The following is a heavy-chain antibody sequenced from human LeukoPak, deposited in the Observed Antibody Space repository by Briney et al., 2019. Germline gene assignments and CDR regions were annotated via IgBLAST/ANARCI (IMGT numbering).Heavy chain of an antibody. D-gene: IGHD4-11*01. CDR1: GGSFSGYY. J-gene: IGHJ4*02. CDR2: IYYSGST. Sequence: PSETLSLTCAVYGGSFSGYYWSWIRQPPGKGLEWIGSIYYSGSTYYNPSLKSRVTISVDTSKNQFSLKLSSVTAADTAVYYCARHPMTTPLDYWGQGTLVTVSS. V-gene: IGHV4-34*01. CDR3: ARHPMTTPLDY.